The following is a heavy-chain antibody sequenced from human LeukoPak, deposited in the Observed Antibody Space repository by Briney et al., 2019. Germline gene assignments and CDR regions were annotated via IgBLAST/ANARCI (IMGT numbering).Heavy chain of an antibody. D-gene: IGHD3-10*01. Sequence: GGSLRLSCAASGFTFSSYSMTWVRQAPGKGLEWVSAISGSGGSTYYADSVKSRFTISRDNSKNTLYLQMNSLRAEDTAVYYCAKFPPLGSPFFDYWGQGTLVTVSS. V-gene: IGHV3-23*01. CDR2: ISGSGGST. CDR1: GFTFSSYS. J-gene: IGHJ4*02. CDR3: AKFPPLGSPFFDY.